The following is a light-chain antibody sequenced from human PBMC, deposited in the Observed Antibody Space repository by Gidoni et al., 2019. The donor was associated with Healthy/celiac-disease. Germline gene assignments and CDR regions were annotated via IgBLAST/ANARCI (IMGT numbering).Light chain of an antibody. Sequence: DIQMTQSPSSLSASVGDRVTINCRASQSISSYLNWYQQKPGKAPKLLIYAASSLQSGVPSRFSGSGSGTDFTLLTSSLQPEDFATYYCQQSYSTWTCGQGTKVEIK. CDR3: QQSYSTWT. V-gene: IGKV1-39*01. CDR2: AAS. J-gene: IGKJ1*01. CDR1: QSISSY.